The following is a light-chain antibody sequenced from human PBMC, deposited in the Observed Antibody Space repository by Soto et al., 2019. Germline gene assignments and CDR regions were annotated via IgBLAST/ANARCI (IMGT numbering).Light chain of an antibody. CDR3: SSFTSTSTY. Sequence: QSVLTQPASVSGSPGQSITISCTGGSXDVGGYNSVYWYQQHPGKAPKLIIYDVSNRPSGVSDRFSGSKSGNTASLTISGLLAEDEADYYCSSFTSTSTYFGTGTKVTVL. J-gene: IGLJ1*01. V-gene: IGLV2-14*03. CDR1: SXDVGGYNS. CDR2: DVS.